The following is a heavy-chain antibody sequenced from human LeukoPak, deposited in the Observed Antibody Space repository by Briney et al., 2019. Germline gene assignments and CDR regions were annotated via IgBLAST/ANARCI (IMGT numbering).Heavy chain of an antibody. CDR3: AKGGSSQPNYFNY. V-gene: IGHV3-23*01. CDR2: ITGSGDST. Sequence: PGGSLRLSCAASGFTFSSFAMTWVRQAPGKGLEWVSAITGSGDSTYYAGSVKGRFTISRDNSKNTLYVQMNSLRAEDTAVYYCAKGGSSQPNYFNYWGQGTLVTVSS. D-gene: IGHD6-6*01. CDR1: GFTFSSFA. J-gene: IGHJ4*02.